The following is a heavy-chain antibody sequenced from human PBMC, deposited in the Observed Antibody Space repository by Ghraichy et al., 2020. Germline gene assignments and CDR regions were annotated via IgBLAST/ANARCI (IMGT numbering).Heavy chain of an antibody. D-gene: IGHD2-15*01. CDR2: IWKDGSYK. CDR1: GFTFNSYA. J-gene: IGHJ6*02. V-gene: IGHV3-33*01. CDR3: ARDVGDIVLVVAATHYGMDV. Sequence: GGSLRLSCAASGFTFNSYAMHWVRQAPGKGLEWVAVIWKDGSYKYSADSVKGRFTISRDNSKNTLYLQMNRLRAEDTAVYYCARDVGDIVLVVAATHYGMDVWGQGPTVTVSS.